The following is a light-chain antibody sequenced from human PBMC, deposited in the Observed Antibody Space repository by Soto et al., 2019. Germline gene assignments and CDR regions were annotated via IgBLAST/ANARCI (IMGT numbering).Light chain of an antibody. CDR3: QQYGRSPLLYT. J-gene: IGKJ2*01. CDR1: QSVTSNF. Sequence: ENVLTQSPATLSLSPGERATLSCRASQSVTSNFLAWYQQKPGQAPRLLIYGASTRAAGVPDRFSGSGSGTDFTLTITRLEPEDFAVYHCQQYGRSPLLYTFGQGTKLGVK. V-gene: IGKV3-20*01. CDR2: GAS.